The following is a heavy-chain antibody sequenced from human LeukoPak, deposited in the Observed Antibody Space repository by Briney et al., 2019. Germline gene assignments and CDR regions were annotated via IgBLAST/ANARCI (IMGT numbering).Heavy chain of an antibody. D-gene: IGHD3-10*01. Sequence: ASVKVSCKASGYRFTSHEINWVRQATGQGPEWMGWINANSGNTGYAQKFQGRVTMTRETSINTAYMELSRLTSGDTAVYYCARAGYGSGSYAFGFEGFDPWGQGTLVAVSS. CDR3: ARAGYGSGSYAFGFEGFDP. CDR1: GYRFTSHE. J-gene: IGHJ5*02. V-gene: IGHV1-8*01. CDR2: INANSGNT.